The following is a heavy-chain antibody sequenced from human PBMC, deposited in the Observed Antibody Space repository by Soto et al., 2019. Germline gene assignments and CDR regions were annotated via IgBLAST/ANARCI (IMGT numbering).Heavy chain of an antibody. V-gene: IGHV1-18*01. CDR3: TRVIRGPEAWFAP. CDR1: GNTFTNFG. Sequence: ASVKVSCKASGNTFTNFGVTWVRQAPGQGLEWMGWISAYTDDPNYAQKFQGRVTMTIDTSTSTAYLDLRSLTAEDNDVYYSTRVIRGPEAWFAPWGQGTLVTVSS. J-gene: IGHJ5*02. CDR2: ISAYTDDP.